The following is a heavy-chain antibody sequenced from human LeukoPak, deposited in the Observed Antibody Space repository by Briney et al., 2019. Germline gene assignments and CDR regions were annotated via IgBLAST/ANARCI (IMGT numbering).Heavy chain of an antibody. D-gene: IGHD3-16*01. J-gene: IGHJ5*02. CDR3: AREFTLNWFDP. CDR1: GFTFSSYE. CDR2: ISSSGSTI. V-gene: IGHV3-48*03. Sequence: GGSLRLSCAASGFTFSSYEMNWVRQAPGKGLEWVSYISSSGSTIYYADSVKGRFTISRDSAKNSLYLQMNSLRAEDTAVYYCAREFTLNWFDPWGQGTLVTVSS.